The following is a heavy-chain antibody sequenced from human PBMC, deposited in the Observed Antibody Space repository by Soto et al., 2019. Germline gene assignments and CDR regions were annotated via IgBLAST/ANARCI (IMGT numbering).Heavy chain of an antibody. D-gene: IGHD3-10*01. V-gene: IGHV1-69*01. Sequence: QVPLVQSGAEVKKPGSSVKVSCKASGGTFSSYAISWVRQAPGQGLEWMGGIIPISGTANYAQKFQGRVTITADESTSTAYMEVSKLRSEDTAVYYCARDKGSGSFDMDVWGQGSTVVVSS. J-gene: IGHJ6*02. CDR1: GGTFSSYA. CDR2: IIPISGTA. CDR3: ARDKGSGSFDMDV.